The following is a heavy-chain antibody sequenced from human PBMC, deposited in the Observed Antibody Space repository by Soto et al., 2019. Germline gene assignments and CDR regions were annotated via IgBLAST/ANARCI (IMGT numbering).Heavy chain of an antibody. CDR2: ISAAGDP. CDR3: ARTDRDFYGLDV. Sequence: EVQLVGSGGGWLHPGGSLRFSCEASGFTSGNYDMHWVRQGTGKGLEGVPGISAAGDPDYANSVEGRFTTSRENAQNSFFLQMNSLRVGDTAVYYCARTDRDFYGLDVWGQGTTVIVSS. CDR1: GFTSGNYD. J-gene: IGHJ6*02. V-gene: IGHV3-13*05.